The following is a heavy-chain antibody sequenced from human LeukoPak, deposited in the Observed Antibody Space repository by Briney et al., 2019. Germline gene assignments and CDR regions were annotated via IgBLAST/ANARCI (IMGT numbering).Heavy chain of an antibody. CDR3: ARGLSTVNDALDI. Sequence: PGGSLRLSCAASGFPFDYYAMNWVRQAPGKGLEWVSATGASGHSTYYAGSVKGRFTISRDNSKTTLYLQMNSLRAEDTAVYYCARGLSTVNDALDIWGQGTMVTVSS. CDR1: GFPFDYYA. D-gene: IGHD2-2*01. V-gene: IGHV3-23*01. J-gene: IGHJ3*02. CDR2: TGASGHST.